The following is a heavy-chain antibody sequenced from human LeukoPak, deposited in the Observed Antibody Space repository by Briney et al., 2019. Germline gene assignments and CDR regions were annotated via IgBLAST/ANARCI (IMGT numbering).Heavy chain of an antibody. CDR3: ATALPNSSGYYGWYFDL. J-gene: IGHJ2*01. D-gene: IGHD3-22*01. CDR2: ISAYNGNT. V-gene: IGHV1-18*01. CDR1: GYTFTSYG. Sequence: ASVKVSCKASGYTFTSYGISWVRQAPGQGLEWMGWISAYNGNTNYAQKFQGRVTMTEDASTDTAYMELSTLRSEDTAVYYCATALPNSSGYYGWYFDLWGRGALVTVSS.